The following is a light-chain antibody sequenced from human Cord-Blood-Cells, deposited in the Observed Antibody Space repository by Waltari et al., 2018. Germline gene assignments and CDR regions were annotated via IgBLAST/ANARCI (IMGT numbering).Light chain of an antibody. CDR2: DVS. Sequence: QSALTRPASVSGSPGQSITISCTGTSSDVGGYNYVSWYQQHPGKAPKLMIDDVSNRPSGVSNRFSGSKSGNTASRTISGLQAEDEADYYCSSYTSSSTLVFGGGTKLTVL. CDR1: SSDVGGYNY. CDR3: SSYTSSSTLV. J-gene: IGLJ3*02. V-gene: IGLV2-14*03.